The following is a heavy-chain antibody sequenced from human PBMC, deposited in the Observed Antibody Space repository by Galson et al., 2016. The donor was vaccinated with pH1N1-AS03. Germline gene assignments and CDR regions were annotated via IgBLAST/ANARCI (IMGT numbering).Heavy chain of an antibody. CDR2: IDPSIGST. CDR1: GYTFSRYY. V-gene: IGHV1-46*01. D-gene: IGHD3-10*01. CDR3: ATYGSGSRGGFDY. J-gene: IGHJ4*02. Sequence: SVKVSCKASGYTFSRYYMHWMRQAPGQGPEWMGVIDPSIGSTTYAQKFQGRVNMTRDTATTTAYMELRSIRSDATAVYYGATYGSGSRGGFDYWGQGALITVSS.